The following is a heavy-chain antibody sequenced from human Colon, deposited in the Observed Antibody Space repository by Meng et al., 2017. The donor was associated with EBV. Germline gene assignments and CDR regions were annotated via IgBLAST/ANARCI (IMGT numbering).Heavy chain of an antibody. V-gene: IGHV4-34*01. Sequence: VLLTQLGAGLLTPSETLSHTGTVDGGSFSGYVWSWVRQPPGKGMEGIGEVSHPGSANYHPSLKSRVTISVDASEKQFSLRLTSVTAADSAVYYCARVPTTGYKDHWGQGTLVTVSS. CDR2: VSHPGSA. CDR1: GGSFSGYV. CDR3: ARVPTTGYKDH. J-gene: IGHJ4*02. D-gene: IGHD3-9*01.